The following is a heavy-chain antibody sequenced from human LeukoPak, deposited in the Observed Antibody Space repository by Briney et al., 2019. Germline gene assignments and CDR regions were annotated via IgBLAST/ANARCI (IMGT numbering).Heavy chain of an antibody. CDR2: IYPGDSDT. J-gene: IGHJ3*02. CDR1: GYTFTTYW. D-gene: IGHD3-22*01. Sequence: GESLKISCKGSGYTFTTYWIGWVRQMPGKGLEWMGIIYPGDSDTTYSPSFQGQVTISADKSISTAYLQWSSLKASDTAMYYCARRGYDSSGYRDAFDIWGQGTMVTVSS. V-gene: IGHV5-51*01. CDR3: ARRGYDSSGYRDAFDI.